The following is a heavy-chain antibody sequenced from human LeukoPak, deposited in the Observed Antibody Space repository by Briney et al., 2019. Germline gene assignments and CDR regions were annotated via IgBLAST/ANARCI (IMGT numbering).Heavy chain of an antibody. D-gene: IGHD3-9*01. CDR1: GYSFTSYW. CDR2: IYPGDSDT. CDR3: ARQADYNILTGYHKGHLDY. J-gene: IGHJ4*02. V-gene: IGHV5-51*01. Sequence: GESLKIYCKGSGYSFTSYWIGWVRQMPGQGLEWMGIIYPGDSDTRYIPSFQGKFTISADKSINPAYLQWNSLKASDTAMYYCARQADYNILTGYHKGHLDYWGQGTLVTVSS.